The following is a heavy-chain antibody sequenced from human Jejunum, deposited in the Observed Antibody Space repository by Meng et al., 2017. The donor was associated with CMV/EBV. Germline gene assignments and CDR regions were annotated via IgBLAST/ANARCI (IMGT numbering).Heavy chain of an antibody. CDR2: INWNGDTT. D-gene: IGHD3-10*01. Sequence: SGFIFDDYGMYWVRQAPGKGLEWVAGINWNGDTTTYGDSVKGRFTISRDNAKNFLYLQMNSLRVEDTALYHCARALDSYLIRGFDIWGQGTMVTVSS. CDR1: GFIFDDYG. J-gene: IGHJ3*02. V-gene: IGHV3-20*01. CDR3: ARALDSYLIRGFDI.